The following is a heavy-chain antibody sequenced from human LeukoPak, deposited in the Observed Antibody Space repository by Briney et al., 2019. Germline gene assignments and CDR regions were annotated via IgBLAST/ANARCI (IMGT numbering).Heavy chain of an antibody. CDR1: GFTFNSYH. J-gene: IGHJ4*02. V-gene: IGHV3-30*04. CDR3: ARDYNGHWSVDY. D-gene: IGHD3-10*01. Sequence: GSLRLSCAASGFTFNSYHIHWVRQAPGKGLGWVALISPNGNNKHYADSVKGRFTLSRDNSKNTLNLQMNSLRVEDTALYYCARDYNGHWSVDYWGQGTLVTVSS. CDR2: ISPNGNNK.